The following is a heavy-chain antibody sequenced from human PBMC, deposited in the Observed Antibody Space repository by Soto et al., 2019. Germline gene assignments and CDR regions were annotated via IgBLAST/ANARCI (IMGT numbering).Heavy chain of an antibody. D-gene: IGHD6-19*01. CDR3: ARIPASGSGEFEY. CDR2: IDCDDDK. J-gene: IGHJ4*02. Sequence: ASVTTLVNPTQTLTLTCTFSGFSLSTSGMRVSWIRQPPGKALEWLARIDCDDDKFYSTSLKTRLTISKDTSKNQVVLTMTNMDPVDTATYYCARIPASGSGEFEYWGKGTLVTVSS. V-gene: IGHV2-70*04. CDR1: GFSLSTSGMR.